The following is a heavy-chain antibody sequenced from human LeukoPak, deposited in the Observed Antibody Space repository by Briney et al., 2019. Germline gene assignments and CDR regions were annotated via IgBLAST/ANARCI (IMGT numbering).Heavy chain of an antibody. D-gene: IGHD3-22*01. CDR2: ISGSGGST. J-gene: IGHJ4*02. CDR1: GFTFGNYG. V-gene: IGHV3-23*01. CDR3: AKDRGWGAYHDSSGSTFDY. Sequence: GGSLRLSCAASGFTFGNYGMSWVRQAPGKGLEWVSAISGSGGSTYYADSVKGRFTISRDNSKNTLYLQMNSLRAEDTAVYYCAKDRGWGAYHDSSGSTFDYWGQGALVTVSS.